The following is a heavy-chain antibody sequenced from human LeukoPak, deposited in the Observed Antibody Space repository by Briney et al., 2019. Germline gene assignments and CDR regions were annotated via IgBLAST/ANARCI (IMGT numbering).Heavy chain of an antibody. Sequence: PSETLSLTCGVSGDSISSGYYWDWIRQPPGKGLEWIGYIYYSGSTNYNPSLKSRVTISVDTSKNQFSLKVSSVTAADTAVYYCARAAGTYYYDTSGYYRPDHYFDYWGQGTLVTVSS. J-gene: IGHJ4*02. CDR2: IYYSGST. D-gene: IGHD3-22*01. CDR1: GDSISSGYY. CDR3: ARAAGTYYYDTSGYYRPDHYFDY. V-gene: IGHV4-61*01.